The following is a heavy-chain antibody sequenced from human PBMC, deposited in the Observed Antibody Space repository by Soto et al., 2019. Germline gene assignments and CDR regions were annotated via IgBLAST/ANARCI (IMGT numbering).Heavy chain of an antibody. CDR1: GYTFTDYY. CDR2: VDPEDGKS. J-gene: IGHJ4*02. V-gene: IGHV1-69-2*01. Sequence: EVQLVQSGAEVKKPGATVKISCTASGYTFTDYYINCVQQAPGKGLEWMGFVDPEDGKSTYAENFPGRVTITADTARATAYMELSSLRSEDTAVYFCAIIVGATTIDYWGQGTLVTVSS. CDR3: AIIVGATTIDY. D-gene: IGHD1-26*01.